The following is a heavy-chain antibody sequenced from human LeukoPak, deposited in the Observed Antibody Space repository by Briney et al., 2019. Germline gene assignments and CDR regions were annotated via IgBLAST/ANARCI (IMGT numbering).Heavy chain of an antibody. CDR1: GFTFSSYG. V-gene: IGHV3-23*01. CDR2: IGAGGGST. D-gene: IGHD3-9*01. CDR3: ARDYYDILTGYYGAFDI. J-gene: IGHJ3*02. Sequence: GGSLRLSCAASGFTFSSYGMSWVRQAPGKGLKWVSAIGAGGGSTFYADSVKGRFTISRDNSKNTLYLQMNSLRAEDTAVYYCARDYYDILTGYYGAFDIWGQGTMFTVSS.